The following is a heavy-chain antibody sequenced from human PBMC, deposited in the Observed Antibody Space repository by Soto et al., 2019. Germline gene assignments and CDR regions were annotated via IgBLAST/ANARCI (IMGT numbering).Heavy chain of an antibody. J-gene: IGHJ6*02. CDR1: GGTFSSYA. V-gene: IGHV1-69*12. CDR2: IIPIFGTA. CDR3: ARHVPAAGYYYGMDV. Sequence: QVQLVQSGAEVKKPGSSVKVSCKASGGTFSSYAISWVRQAPGQGLEWMGGIIPIFGTANYAQKFQGRVTITADESTSTADMELSSLISDDTAVYYCARHVPAAGYYYGMDVWGQGTTVTVSS. D-gene: IGHD2-2*01.